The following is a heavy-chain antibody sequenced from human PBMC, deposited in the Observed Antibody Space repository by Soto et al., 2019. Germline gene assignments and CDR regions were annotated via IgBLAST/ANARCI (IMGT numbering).Heavy chain of an antibody. CDR2: ISCDGSNK. Sequence: GGSLRLSCAASGFTFSSYGMHWVRQAPGKGLEWVAVISCDGSNKYYADSVKGRFTISRDNSKNTLYLQMNSLRAEDTAVYYCAKTSSSFWFDPWGQGTLVTVSS. J-gene: IGHJ5*02. D-gene: IGHD6-6*01. V-gene: IGHV3-30*18. CDR3: AKTSSSFWFDP. CDR1: GFTFSSYG.